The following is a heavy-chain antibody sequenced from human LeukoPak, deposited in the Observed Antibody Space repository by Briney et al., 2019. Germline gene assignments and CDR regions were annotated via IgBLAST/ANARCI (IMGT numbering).Heavy chain of an antibody. D-gene: IGHD5/OR15-5a*01. V-gene: IGHV4-59*01. CDR3: ARGATRSVLYSYCYMGV. Sequence: TSETLSLTCTVSGASMTNYYWSWIRQPPGKGLEWIGDIYYSGNTNYNPSLKSRVTISIDTSKNQFSLKLSSATAADTAVYHCARGATRSVLYSYCYMGVWGKGTTVTISS. CDR2: IYYSGNT. CDR1: GASMTNYY. J-gene: IGHJ6*03.